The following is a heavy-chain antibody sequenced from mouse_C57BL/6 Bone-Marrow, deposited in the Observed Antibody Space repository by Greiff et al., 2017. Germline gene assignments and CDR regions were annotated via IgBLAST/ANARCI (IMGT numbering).Heavy chain of an antibody. Sequence: VQLQQSGAELVRPGASVKLSCTASGFNFKDDYMHWVKQRPEQGLEWIGWIDPENGDTEYASKFQGKATITADTSSNTAYLQLSSLTSEDTAVYYCTDSYYYASADYSGQGTTLTVS. CDR2: IDPENGDT. V-gene: IGHV14-4*01. D-gene: IGHD1-1*01. CDR3: TDSYYYASADY. CDR1: GFNFKDDY. J-gene: IGHJ2*01.